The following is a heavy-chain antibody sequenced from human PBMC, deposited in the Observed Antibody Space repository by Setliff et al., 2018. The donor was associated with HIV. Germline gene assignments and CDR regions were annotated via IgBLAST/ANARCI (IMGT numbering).Heavy chain of an antibody. CDR1: GGSISSGSYY. Sequence: SETLSLTCTVSGGSISSGSYYWSWIRQPAGKGLEWIGHIYTSGSTNYNPSLKSRVTISVDTSKNQFSLKLSSVTAADTAVYYCASRVYYYDSSGYLREEGFDPWGQGTLVTVSS. D-gene: IGHD3-22*01. CDR3: ASRVYYYDSSGYLREEGFDP. CDR2: IYTSGST. J-gene: IGHJ5*02. V-gene: IGHV4-61*09.